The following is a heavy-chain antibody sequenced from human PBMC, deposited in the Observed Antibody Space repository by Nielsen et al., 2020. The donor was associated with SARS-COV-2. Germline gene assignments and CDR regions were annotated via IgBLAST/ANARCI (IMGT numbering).Heavy chain of an antibody. CDR2: IYYSGST. Sequence: SETLSLTCAVSGGSISSGGYSWSWIRQPPGKGLEWNGYIYYSGSTYYNPSLKSRVTISVDTSKNQFSLKLSSVTAADTAVYYCARGGPAYGMDVWGQGTTVTVSS. CDR1: GGSISSGGYS. CDR3: ARGGPAYGMDV. V-gene: IGHV4-30-4*07. J-gene: IGHJ6*02.